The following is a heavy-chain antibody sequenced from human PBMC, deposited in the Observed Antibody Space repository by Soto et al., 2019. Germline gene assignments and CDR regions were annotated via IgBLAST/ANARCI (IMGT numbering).Heavy chain of an antibody. V-gene: IGHV3-15*01. Sequence: PGGCLRLSCAASGFSFSNAWMSWVRQAPGKGLEWVGRIKSKTDGGTTDYAAPVKGRFTISRDDSKNTLYLQMNSLKTEDTAVYYCTTGSGDSSGTYYYYYGMDVWGQGTTVTVSS. D-gene: IGHD3-22*01. CDR3: TTGSGDSSGTYYYYYGMDV. CDR2: IKSKTDGGTT. J-gene: IGHJ6*02. CDR1: GFSFSNAW.